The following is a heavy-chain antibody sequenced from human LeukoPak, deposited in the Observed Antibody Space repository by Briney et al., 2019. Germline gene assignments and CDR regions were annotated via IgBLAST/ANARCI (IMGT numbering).Heavy chain of an antibody. CDR3: ARSASGTYYYYGMDV. D-gene: IGHD1-7*01. Sequence: PSETLSLPCTVSGGSISSGGYYWSWIRQHPGKGLEWFGDIYYSGSTYYNPSLKSRANISADTSKNQFSLKLSSVTAADTAVYYCARSASGTYYYYGMDVWGQGTTVTVSS. J-gene: IGHJ6*02. CDR1: GGSISSGGYY. V-gene: IGHV4-31*03. CDR2: IYYSGST.